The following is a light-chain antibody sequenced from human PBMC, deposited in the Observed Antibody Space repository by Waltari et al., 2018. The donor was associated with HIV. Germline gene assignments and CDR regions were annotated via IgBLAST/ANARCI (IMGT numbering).Light chain of an antibody. CDR3: QQYFNTPLT. J-gene: IGKJ4*01. CDR1: RTILYNSNNKNY. V-gene: IGKV4-1*01. Sequence: DIVMTQSPDALALSLGERATINCKSSRTILYNSNNKNYLAWYQQKPGQPPKLLIYWASTRESGVPDRFSGSGSGTDFTLTISNVHTEDMAVYYCQQYFNTPLTFGGGTKVEIK. CDR2: WAS.